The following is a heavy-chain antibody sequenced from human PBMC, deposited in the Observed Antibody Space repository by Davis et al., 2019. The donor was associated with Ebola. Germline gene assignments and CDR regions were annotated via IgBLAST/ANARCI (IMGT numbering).Heavy chain of an antibody. D-gene: IGHD3-16*02. Sequence: GGSLRLSCAASGFTFSNYVMSWVRQAPGKGLEWASYISSSGSTIYYADSVKGRFTISRDNAKKSLYLQMNSLRAEDTAVYYCARQMITFGGVIVRRYYYYGMDVWGQGTTVTVSS. CDR2: ISSSGSTI. J-gene: IGHJ6*02. CDR1: GFTFSNYV. CDR3: ARQMITFGGVIVRRYYYYGMDV. V-gene: IGHV3-11*01.